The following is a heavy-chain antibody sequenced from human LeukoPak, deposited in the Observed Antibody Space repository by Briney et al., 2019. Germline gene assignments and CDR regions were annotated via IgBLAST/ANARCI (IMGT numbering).Heavy chain of an antibody. Sequence: GGSLRLSCAASGFTFSSYAMHWVRQAPGKGLEYVSAISSNGGSTYYANSVKGRFTISRDNSKNTLYLQMGSLRAEDMAVYYCARAASGWYAGDIDYWGQGTLVTVSS. D-gene: IGHD6-19*01. CDR3: ARAASGWYAGDIDY. CDR2: ISSNGGST. J-gene: IGHJ4*02. V-gene: IGHV3-64*01. CDR1: GFTFSSYA.